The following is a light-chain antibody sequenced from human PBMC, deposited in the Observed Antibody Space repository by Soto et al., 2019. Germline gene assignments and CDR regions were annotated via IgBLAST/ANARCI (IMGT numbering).Light chain of an antibody. J-gene: IGKJ4*01. CDR3: QQSYSTPLT. CDR1: QDISNY. Sequence: DIQMTQSPSSRSASVGDRGTITCQASQDISNYLNWYQQKPGKAPKXLIYAASSLQSGVPSRFSGSGSGTDFTLTISSLQPEDVATYYCQQSYSTPLTFGGGTKVDIK. V-gene: IGKV1-39*01. CDR2: AAS.